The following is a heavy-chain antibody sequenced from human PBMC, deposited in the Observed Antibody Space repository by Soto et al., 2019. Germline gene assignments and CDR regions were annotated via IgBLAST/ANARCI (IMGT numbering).Heavy chain of an antibody. D-gene: IGHD2-2*01. CDR1: GYTFTSYA. CDR2: INAGNGNT. J-gene: IGHJ4*02. V-gene: IGHV1-3*01. CDR3: ARDLWYCSSTSCHSPPFDY. Sequence: ASVKVSCKASGYTFTSYAMHWVRQAPGQRLEWMGWINAGNGNTKYSQRFQGRVTITRDTSASTAYMELSSLRSEDTAVYYCARDLWYCSSTSCHSPPFDYWGQGTLVTVSS.